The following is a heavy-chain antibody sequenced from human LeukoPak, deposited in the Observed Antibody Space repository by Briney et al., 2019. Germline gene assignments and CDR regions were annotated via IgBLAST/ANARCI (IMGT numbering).Heavy chain of an antibody. CDR1: GFTFSDYY. CDR3: ARDIPSGWYSYFDY. J-gene: IGHJ4*02. D-gene: IGHD6-19*01. V-gene: IGHV3-11*04. Sequence: GGSLRLSCAASGFTFSDYYMSWIRQAPGKGLEWVSYISSSGSTIYYADSVKGRFTISRDNAKNSLYLQMNSLRAGDTAVYYCARDIPSGWYSYFDYWGQGTLVTVSS. CDR2: ISSSGSTI.